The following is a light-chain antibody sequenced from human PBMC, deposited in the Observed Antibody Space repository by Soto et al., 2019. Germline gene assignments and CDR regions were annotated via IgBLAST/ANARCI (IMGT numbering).Light chain of an antibody. Sequence: QAVVTQGSSLTVSPGGTVTLTCGSSTGAVTSDHFPFWFQQKPGQAPRALIDDTNTRHSWTPARFSGSLLGGKAALTLSGAQPEDEADYYCLLAYTGARVFGVGTKLTVL. CDR3: LLAYTGARV. V-gene: IGLV7-46*01. CDR1: TGAVTSDHF. J-gene: IGLJ2*01. CDR2: DTN.